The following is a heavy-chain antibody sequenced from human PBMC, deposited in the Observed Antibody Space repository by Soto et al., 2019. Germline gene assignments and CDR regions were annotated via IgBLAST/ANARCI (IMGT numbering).Heavy chain of an antibody. D-gene: IGHD3-9*01. CDR1: GFTFSSYG. V-gene: IGHV3-33*01. CDR3: ARGVDYDILTGYYKTDSNWFDP. J-gene: IGHJ5*02. CDR2: IWYDGSNK. Sequence: QVQLVESGGGVVQPGRSLRLSCAASGFTFSSYGMHWVRQAPGKGLEWVADIWYDGSNKYYADSVKGRFTISRDNSKNTLYLQMNSLRAEDTAVYYCARGVDYDILTGYYKTDSNWFDPWGQGTLVTVSS.